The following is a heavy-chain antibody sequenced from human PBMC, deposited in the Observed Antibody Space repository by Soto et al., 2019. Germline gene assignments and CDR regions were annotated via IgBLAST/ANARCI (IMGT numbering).Heavy chain of an antibody. CDR1: GLSLNNGRLR. V-gene: IGHV2-26*01. D-gene: IGHD2-2*01. CDR3: ALIKDLSRTDCFLATFDP. Sequence: GSGPTLVNPTETLTLTCTVSGLSLNNGRLRVSWIRQPPGKALEWLAHIFSNDDKSYSTSLKSSLTIAKDTSRSQVVLTMTNMDPVDAVTYYWALIKDLSRTDCFLATFDPWGQGTLVTVAS. J-gene: IGHJ5*02. CDR2: IFSNDDK.